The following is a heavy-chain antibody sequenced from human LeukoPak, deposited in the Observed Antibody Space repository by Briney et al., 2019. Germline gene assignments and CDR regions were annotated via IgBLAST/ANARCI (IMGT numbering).Heavy chain of an antibody. D-gene: IGHD5-18*01. J-gene: IGHJ6*03. Sequence: GGSLRLSCAASGFTFSSYWMSWVRQAPGKGLEWVANIKQDGSEKYYVDSVKGRFTISRDNAKNSLYLQMNSLRAEDTAVYYCAREIQLWNVYYYYYMDVWGKGTTVTVSS. CDR2: IKQDGSEK. CDR1: GFTFSSYW. CDR3: AREIQLWNVYYYYYMDV. V-gene: IGHV3-7*01.